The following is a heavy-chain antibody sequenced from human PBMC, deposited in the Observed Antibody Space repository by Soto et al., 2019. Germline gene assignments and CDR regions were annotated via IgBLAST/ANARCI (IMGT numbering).Heavy chain of an antibody. J-gene: IGHJ4*02. D-gene: IGHD5-12*01. Sequence: QVQLQQWGAGLLKPSETLSLTCAVYGGSFSGYYWSWIRQPPGKGLEWIGEINHSGSTNYNPSLTSRLTKSVDTSKNQFPLKLSSVTAADTAVYYCARGRIHAVDIVATTSPGEYYFDYWGQGTLVTVSS. V-gene: IGHV4-34*01. CDR2: INHSGST. CDR1: GGSFSGYY. CDR3: ARGRIHAVDIVATTSPGEYYFDY.